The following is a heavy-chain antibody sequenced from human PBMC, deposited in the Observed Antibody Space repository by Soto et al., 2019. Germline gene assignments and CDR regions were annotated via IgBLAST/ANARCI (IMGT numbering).Heavy chain of an antibody. D-gene: IGHD3-10*01. V-gene: IGHV4-59*06. Sequence: SEIKSLTCTVSGGYISSYYWSWIRKKPGKGLEWIGYIYHSGSSYYNPSLKSRVTISIDTSKNQLSLKLTSVTAADTAVYYCGRTSPRGSGTWFDPCGQGTLLTLSS. CDR1: GGYISSYY. CDR3: GRTSPRGSGTWFDP. CDR2: IYHSGSS. J-gene: IGHJ5*02.